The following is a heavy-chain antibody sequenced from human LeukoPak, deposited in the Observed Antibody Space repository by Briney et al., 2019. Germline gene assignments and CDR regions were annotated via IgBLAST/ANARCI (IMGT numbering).Heavy chain of an antibody. D-gene: IGHD4-17*01. CDR3: AREDYGDPIDY. V-gene: IGHV3-11*01. CDR1: GFTFCDYY. CDR2: ISSSGSTV. J-gene: IGHJ4*02. Sequence: GGSLRLSCAASGFTFCDYYMSWIRQAPGKGLEWVSYISSSGSTVYYADSVKGRFTISRDNAKNSLYLQMNSLRAEDTAVYYCAREDYGDPIDYWGQGTLVTVSS.